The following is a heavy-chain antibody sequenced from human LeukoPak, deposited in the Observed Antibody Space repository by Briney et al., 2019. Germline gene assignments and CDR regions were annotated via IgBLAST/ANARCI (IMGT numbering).Heavy chain of an antibody. CDR2: INRSGST. CDR1: GGSFSGYY. D-gene: IGHD6-13*01. J-gene: IGHJ3*02. V-gene: IGHV4-34*01. Sequence: SETLSLTCGIYGGSFSGYYWNWIPQPPGKGLEWIGEINRSGSTNYNPSLKSRVTISVDTSKIQFSLKLNSVTAADTAVYYCARYSSSWPDAFDIWGLGTIVTVSS. CDR3: ARYSSSWPDAFDI.